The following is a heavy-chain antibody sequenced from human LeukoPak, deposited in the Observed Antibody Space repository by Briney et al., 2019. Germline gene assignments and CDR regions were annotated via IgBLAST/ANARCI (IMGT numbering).Heavy chain of an antibody. CDR2: IYYTGST. CDR1: GDSISSDY. J-gene: IGHJ3*02. V-gene: IGHV4-59*01. Sequence: PSETLSLTCAVSGDSISSDYWSWVRQPPGKGLEWIGYIYYTGSTNYNPSLKSRVTISVDTSKNQFSLKLSSVTAADTAMYYCVKSNSRYQPWTLDIWGRGTMVTVSS. D-gene: IGHD2-2*01. CDR3: VKSNSRYQPWTLDI.